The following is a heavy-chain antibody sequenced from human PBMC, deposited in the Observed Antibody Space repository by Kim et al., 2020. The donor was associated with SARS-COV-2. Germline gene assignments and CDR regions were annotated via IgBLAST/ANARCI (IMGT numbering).Heavy chain of an antibody. CDR3: ARRPDIVAYYFDY. CDR1: GGSISSSSYY. CDR2: LYYSGST. D-gene: IGHD5-12*01. J-gene: IGHJ4*02. Sequence: SETLSLTCTVSGGSISSSSYYWGWIRQPPGKGLEWIGSLYYSGSTYYNPSLKSRVTISVDTSKNQFSLKLSSVTAADTAGYYCARRPDIVAYYFDYWGQGTLVTVSS. V-gene: IGHV4-39*01.